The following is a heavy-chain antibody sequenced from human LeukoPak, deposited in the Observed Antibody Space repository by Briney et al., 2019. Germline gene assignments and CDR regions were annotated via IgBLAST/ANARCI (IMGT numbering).Heavy chain of an antibody. V-gene: IGHV3-66*01. Sequence: PGGSLRLSCAASGFTVSSNYMSWVRQPPGKGLEWVSVIYSGGSTYYADSVKGRFTISRDNSKNTLYLQMNSLRAEDTAVYYCARDRVITIFGVVIERDYYYGMDVWGQGTTVTVSS. CDR3: ARDRVITIFGVVIERDYYYGMDV. CDR1: GFTVSSNY. J-gene: IGHJ6*02. CDR2: IYSGGST. D-gene: IGHD3-3*01.